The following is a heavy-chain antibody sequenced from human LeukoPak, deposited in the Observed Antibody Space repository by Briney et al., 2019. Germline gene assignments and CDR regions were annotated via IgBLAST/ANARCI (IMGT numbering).Heavy chain of an antibody. Sequence: ASVKVSCKASGYTFTSYDINWVRQATGQGLEWMGWMNPNSGNTGYAQKFQGRVTMTRNTSISTAYMELSSLRSEDTAVYYCARGSQWLVRNYYGMDVWGQGTTVTVSS. CDR1: GYTFTSYD. V-gene: IGHV1-8*01. CDR2: MNPNSGNT. D-gene: IGHD6-19*01. CDR3: ARGSQWLVRNYYGMDV. J-gene: IGHJ6*02.